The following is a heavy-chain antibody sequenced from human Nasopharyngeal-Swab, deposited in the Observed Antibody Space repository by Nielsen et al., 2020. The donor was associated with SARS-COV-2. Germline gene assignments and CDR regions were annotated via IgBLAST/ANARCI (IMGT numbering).Heavy chain of an antibody. J-gene: IGHJ4*02. CDR1: GGSVSSYQ. V-gene: IGHV4-59*02. Sequence: GSLRLSCSASGGSVSSYQWSWIRQPPGKRLECIVLIYYSGSTNCNPSLKSRVPISVDTSKNQFSLKLSSVTAADTAVYYCARGFDYWGQGTLVTVSS. CDR3: ARGFDY. CDR2: IYYSGST.